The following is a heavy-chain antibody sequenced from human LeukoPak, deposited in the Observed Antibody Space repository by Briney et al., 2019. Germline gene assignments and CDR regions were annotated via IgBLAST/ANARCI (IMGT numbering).Heavy chain of an antibody. CDR3: AKYVANWNPGGMDV. CDR1: GLSFSAST. V-gene: IGHV3-21*06. J-gene: IGHJ6*02. CDR2: ITGTTFYT. D-gene: IGHD4/OR15-4a*01. Sequence: GSLRLSCAASGLSFSASTMTWVRQAQGKGLAWVADITGTTFYTHYADSVKGRFTISRDNANYTLYLQMSSLRVEDTAIYYCAKYVANWNPGGMDVWGQGTTVTVSS.